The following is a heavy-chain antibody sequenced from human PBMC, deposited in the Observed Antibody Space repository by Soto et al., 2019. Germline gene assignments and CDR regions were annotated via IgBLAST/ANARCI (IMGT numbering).Heavy chain of an antibody. D-gene: IGHD2-21*01. CDR2: INSDGSST. CDR3: ARLSGDHSAFFSYGMDA. V-gene: IGHV3-74*01. Sequence: GGSLRLSCAASGFTFSSYWMHWVRQGLGKGLVWVSRINSDGSSTSYADSVKGRFTISRDNARNTLSLQMNSLRADDTAVYYCARLSGDHSAFFSYGMDAWGQGTTVTVSS. CDR1: GFTFSSYW. J-gene: IGHJ6*02.